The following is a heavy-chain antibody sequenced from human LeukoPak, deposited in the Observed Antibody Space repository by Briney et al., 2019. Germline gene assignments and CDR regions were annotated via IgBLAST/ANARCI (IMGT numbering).Heavy chain of an antibody. V-gene: IGHV1-8*01. CDR1: GYTFTSYD. CDR2: MNPNSGNT. Sequence: ASVKVSCKASGYTFTSYDINWVRQATGQGLEWMGWMNPNSGNTGYAQKFQGRVTMTRNTSISTAYMELSSLRSEDTAVYYCARGGEYCSGGSCYSNFDYWGQGTLVTVSS. D-gene: IGHD2-15*01. J-gene: IGHJ4*02. CDR3: ARGGEYCSGGSCYSNFDY.